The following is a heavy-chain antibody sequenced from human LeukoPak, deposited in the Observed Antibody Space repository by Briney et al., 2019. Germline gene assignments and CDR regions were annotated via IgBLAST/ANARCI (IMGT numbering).Heavy chain of an antibody. J-gene: IGHJ4*02. CDR2: INPNSGGT. CDR3: ARGGQYQLPTLPPDY. Sequence: GASVKVPCKASGYTFTGYYMHWVRQAPGQGLEWMGWINPNSGGTNYAQKFQGRVTMTRDTSISTAYMELSRLRSDDTAVYYCARGGQYQLPTLPPDYWGQGTLVTVSS. V-gene: IGHV1-2*02. D-gene: IGHD2-2*01. CDR1: GYTFTGYY.